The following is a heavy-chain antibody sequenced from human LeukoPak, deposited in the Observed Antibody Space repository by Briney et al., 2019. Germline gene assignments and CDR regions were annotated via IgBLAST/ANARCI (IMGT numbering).Heavy chain of an antibody. D-gene: IGHD3-9*01. CDR3: ARAPLRYSFRSAFDI. CDR2: IYYSGST. CDR1: GGSISSGDYY. Sequence: SETLSLTCTVSGGSISSGDYYWSWIRQPPGKGLEWIGYIYYSGSTYYNPSLKSRVTISVDTSKDQFSLKLSSVTAADTAVYYCARAPLRYSFRSAFDIWGQGTMVTVSS. J-gene: IGHJ3*02. V-gene: IGHV4-30-4*01.